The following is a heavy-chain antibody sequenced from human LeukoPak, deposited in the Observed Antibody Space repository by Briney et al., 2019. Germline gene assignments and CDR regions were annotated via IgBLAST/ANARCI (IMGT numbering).Heavy chain of an antibody. V-gene: IGHV3-7*03. CDR3: ARGQTTVTN. D-gene: IGHD4-17*01. CDR1: GFTFSSYW. Sequence: GGSLSLSCAASGFTFSSYWTSWVRQAPGKGLKWVANIKQDGSENYYVDCVKGRFTISRDNAKNSLYLQMNSLRAEDTAVYFCARGQTTVTNWGQGTLVTVSS. J-gene: IGHJ4*02. CDR2: IKQDGSEN.